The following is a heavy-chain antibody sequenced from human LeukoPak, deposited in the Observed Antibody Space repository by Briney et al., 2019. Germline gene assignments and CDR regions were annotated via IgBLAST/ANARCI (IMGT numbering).Heavy chain of an antibody. J-gene: IGHJ4*02. D-gene: IGHD2-15*01. CDR2: ISYDGSNK. CDR3: AMEQRKYSAGFTIDY. CDR1: GFTFSSYA. Sequence: GRSLRLSCAASGFTFSSYAMHWVRQAPGKGLERVAVISYDGSNKYYADSVKGRFTISRDNSKNTLYLQMNSLRAEDTAVYYCAMEQRKYSAGFTIDYWGQGTLVTVSS. V-gene: IGHV3-30-3*01.